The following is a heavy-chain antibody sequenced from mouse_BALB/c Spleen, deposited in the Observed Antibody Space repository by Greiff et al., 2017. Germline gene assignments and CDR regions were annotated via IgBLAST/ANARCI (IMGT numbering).Heavy chain of an antibody. J-gene: IGHJ2*01. Sequence: VQLKESGGGLVKPGGSLKLSCAASGFTFSSYAMSWVRQTPEKRLEWVASISSGGSTYYPDSVKGRFTISRDNARNILYLQMSSLRSEDTAMYYCARNYGYYFDYWGQGTTLTVSS. CDR2: ISSGGST. CDR1: GFTFSSYA. D-gene: IGHD1-2*01. CDR3: ARNYGYYFDY. V-gene: IGHV5-6-5*01.